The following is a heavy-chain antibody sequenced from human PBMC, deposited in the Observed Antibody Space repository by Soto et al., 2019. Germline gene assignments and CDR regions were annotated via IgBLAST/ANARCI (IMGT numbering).Heavy chain of an antibody. CDR2: ISSSSSYI. V-gene: IGHV3-21*01. CDR1: GFTFSSYS. Sequence: PGGSLRLSCAASGFTFSSYSMNWVRQAPGKGLEWVSSISSSSSYIYYADSVKGRFTISRDNAKNSLYLQMNSLRAEDTAVYYCARDSPVVTDNWFDPWGQGTLVTVSS. CDR3: ARDSPVVTDNWFDP. D-gene: IGHD2-15*01. J-gene: IGHJ5*02.